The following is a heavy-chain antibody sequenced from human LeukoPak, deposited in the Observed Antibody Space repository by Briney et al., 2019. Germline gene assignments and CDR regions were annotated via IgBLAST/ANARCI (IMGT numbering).Heavy chain of an antibody. CDR3: ARQPPYSSDGGTEYFQH. D-gene: IGHD6-25*01. CDR2: IYYSGST. Sequence: SETLSLTCTVSGGSISSSSYYWGWIRQPPGKGLEWIGSIYYSGSTYYNPSLKSRVTISVDTSKNQFSLKLSSVTAADTAVYYCARQPPYSSDGGTEYFQHWGQGTLVTVSS. V-gene: IGHV4-39*01. J-gene: IGHJ1*01. CDR1: GGSISSSSYY.